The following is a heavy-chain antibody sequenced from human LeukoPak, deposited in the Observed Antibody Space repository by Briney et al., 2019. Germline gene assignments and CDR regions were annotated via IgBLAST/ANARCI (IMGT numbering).Heavy chain of an antibody. CDR3: ASSYGSGSYSFDY. Sequence: GGSLRLSCAASGFTFSSYGMHRVRQAPGKGLEWVAVIWYDGSNKYYADSVKGRFTISRDNSKNTLYLQMNSLRAEDTAVYYCASSYGSGSYSFDYWGQGTLVTVSS. V-gene: IGHV3-33*01. D-gene: IGHD3-10*01. J-gene: IGHJ4*02. CDR1: GFTFSSYG. CDR2: IWYDGSNK.